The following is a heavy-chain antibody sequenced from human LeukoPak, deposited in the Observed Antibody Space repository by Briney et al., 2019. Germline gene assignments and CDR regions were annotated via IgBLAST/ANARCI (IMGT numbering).Heavy chain of an antibody. CDR2: ISGTGSFI. Sequence: GGSLRLSCEASGFTFRNYNMNWVRQAPGKGLEWVSSISGTGSFINYADSLKGRFTISRDNTENSLFLQMTSLRAEDTAVYYCAREPFWSGYFSNLHFDYWGRGTLVTVSS. CDR3: AREPFWSGYFSNLHFDY. CDR1: GFTFRNYN. J-gene: IGHJ4*02. V-gene: IGHV3-21*01. D-gene: IGHD3-3*01.